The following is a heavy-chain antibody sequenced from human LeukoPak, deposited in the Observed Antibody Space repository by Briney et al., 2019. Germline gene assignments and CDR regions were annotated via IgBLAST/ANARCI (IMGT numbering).Heavy chain of an antibody. V-gene: IGHV1-69*05. J-gene: IGHJ4*02. CDR3: ARDLTFNYYGSGSYYRALDY. D-gene: IGHD3-10*01. CDR1: GGTFSSYA. Sequence: ASVKVSCKASGGTFSSYAISWVRQAPGQGLEWMGGIIPIFGTANYAQKFQGRVTITTDESTSTAYMELSSLRSEDTAVYYCARDLTFNYYGSGSYYRALDYWGQGTLVTVSS. CDR2: IIPIFGTA.